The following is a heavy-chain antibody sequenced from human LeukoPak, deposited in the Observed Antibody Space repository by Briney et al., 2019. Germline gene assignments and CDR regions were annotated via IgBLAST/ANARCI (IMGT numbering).Heavy chain of an antibody. Sequence: PGRSLRLSCAASGFTFSSYAMHWVRQAPGKGLEWVAVISYDGSNKYYADSVKGRFTISRDNSKNTLYLQMNSLRAEDTAVYYCARDGEICGGDCYPTDMGYYFDYWGQGTLVTVSS. CDR1: GFTFSSYA. D-gene: IGHD2-21*02. V-gene: IGHV3-30*04. J-gene: IGHJ4*02. CDR2: ISYDGSNK. CDR3: ARDGEICGGDCYPTDMGYYFDY.